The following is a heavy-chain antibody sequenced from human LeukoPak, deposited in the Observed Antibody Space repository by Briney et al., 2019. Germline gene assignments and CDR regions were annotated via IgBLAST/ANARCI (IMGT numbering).Heavy chain of an antibody. CDR3: ARDVNGPYFDWLLSSYGMDV. J-gene: IGHJ6*02. Sequence: GASVTVSCKASGYTFTGYYMHWVRQAPGQGLEWMGWINPNSGGTNYAQKFQGRVTMTRDTSISTAYMELSRLRSDDTAVYYCARDVNGPYFDWLLSSYGMDVWGQGTTVTVSS. D-gene: IGHD3-9*01. V-gene: IGHV1-2*02. CDR1: GYTFTGYY. CDR2: INPNSGGT.